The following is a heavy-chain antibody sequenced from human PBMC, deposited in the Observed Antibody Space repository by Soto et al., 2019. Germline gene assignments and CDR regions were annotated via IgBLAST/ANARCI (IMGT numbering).Heavy chain of an antibody. Sequence: QVQLVESGGGVVQPGRSLRLSCAASGFTFSDYGMYWVRQVPGKGLEWVSIIWYDGSKKYYGDSVKGRFTISRDNFKNTLFLQMSRLTVDDTAVYYCARGYSGYDYESRPRPFDHWGQGTLVIVSS. CDR1: GFTFSDYG. CDR2: IWYDGSKK. J-gene: IGHJ4*02. V-gene: IGHV3-33*01. D-gene: IGHD5-12*01. CDR3: ARGYSGYDYESRPRPFDH.